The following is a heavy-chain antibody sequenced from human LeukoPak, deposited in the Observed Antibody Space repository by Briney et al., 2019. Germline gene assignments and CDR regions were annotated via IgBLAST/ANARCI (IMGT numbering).Heavy chain of an antibody. J-gene: IGHJ3*02. CDR2: IYTSGST. D-gene: IGHD3-3*01. CDR1: GGSISSGSYY. Sequence: SQTLSLTCTVSGGSISSGSYYWSWIRQPAGKGLEWIGRIYTSGSTNYNPSLKSRVTISVDTSKNQFSLKLSSVTAADTAVYYCARADYDFWSGYSDAFDIWGQGTMVTVSS. V-gene: IGHV4-61*02. CDR3: ARADYDFWSGYSDAFDI.